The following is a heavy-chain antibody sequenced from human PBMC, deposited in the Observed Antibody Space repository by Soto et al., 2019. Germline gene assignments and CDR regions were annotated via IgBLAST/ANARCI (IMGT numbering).Heavy chain of an antibody. CDR1: GYTFTSYA. V-gene: IGHV1-18*01. D-gene: IGHD4-17*01. J-gene: IGHJ5*02. Sequence: ASVKVSSKASGYTFTSYAISSLRQAPGQGLEWMGWISAYNGNTNYAQKLQGRVTMTTDTSTSTAYMELRSLRSGDTAVYYCARDDYGRFDPWGQGTLVTVSS. CDR3: ARDDYGRFDP. CDR2: ISAYNGNT.